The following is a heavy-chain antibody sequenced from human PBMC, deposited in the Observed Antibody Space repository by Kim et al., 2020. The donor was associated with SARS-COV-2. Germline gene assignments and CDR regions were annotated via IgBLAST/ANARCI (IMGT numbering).Heavy chain of an antibody. CDR3: ARDWSRDDSSGYYYVNYRGGVDY. D-gene: IGHD3-22*01. CDR1: GFTFSSYG. V-gene: IGHV3-33*08. CDR2: ILYDGSNK. J-gene: IGHJ4*02. Sequence: GGSLRLSCAASGFTFSSYGMHWVRQAPGKGLEWVAVILYDGSNKYYADSVKGRFTISRDNSKNTLYLQMNSLRAEDTAVYYCARDWSRDDSSGYYYVNYRGGVDYWGQGTLVTVSS.